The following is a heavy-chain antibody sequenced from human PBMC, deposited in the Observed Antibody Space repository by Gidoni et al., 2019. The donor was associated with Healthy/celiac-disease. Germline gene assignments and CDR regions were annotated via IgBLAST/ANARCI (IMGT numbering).Heavy chain of an antibody. CDR3: AKGAGGRTTVTTPMAWYFDL. J-gene: IGHJ2*01. Sequence: EVQLVESGGGLVQPGGSLRLSCAASGFTFSSYPMSWVRQAPGKGLEWVSAISGSGGSTYYADSVKGRFTISRDNSKNTLYLQMNSLRAEDTAVYYCAKGAGGRTTVTTPMAWYFDLWGRGTLVTVSS. V-gene: IGHV3-23*04. CDR2: ISGSGGST. D-gene: IGHD4-17*01. CDR1: GFTFSSYP.